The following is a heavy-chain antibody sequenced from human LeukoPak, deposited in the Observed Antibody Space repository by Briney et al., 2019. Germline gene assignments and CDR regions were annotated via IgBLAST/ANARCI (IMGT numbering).Heavy chain of an antibody. CDR1: GGSFSGYY. V-gene: IGHV4-34*01. Sequence: SETLSLTCAVYGGSFSGYYWSWIRQPPGKGLEWIGEINHSGSTNYNPSLKSRVTISVDTSKNQFSLKLSSVTAADTAVYYCARGRWTSGPNDYWGQGTLVTISS. J-gene: IGHJ4*02. D-gene: IGHD2-15*01. CDR2: INHSGST. CDR3: ARGRWTSGPNDY.